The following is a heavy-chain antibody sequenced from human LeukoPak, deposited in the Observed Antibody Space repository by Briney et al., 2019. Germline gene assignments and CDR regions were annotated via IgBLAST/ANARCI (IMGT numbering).Heavy chain of an antibody. Sequence: GEALRLSCAASGFTFSDSWLSWVRQAPGKGLEWVANMNQDVSEKDYVDPVMSRFAISRDNARTSLYLQMSSLRAEDTAVYYCAPYTPRVAGDVWGQGTTVTVSS. V-gene: IGHV3-7*01. CDR1: GFTFSDSW. J-gene: IGHJ6*02. CDR2: MNQDVSEK. D-gene: IGHD3-16*01. CDR3: APYTPRVAGDV.